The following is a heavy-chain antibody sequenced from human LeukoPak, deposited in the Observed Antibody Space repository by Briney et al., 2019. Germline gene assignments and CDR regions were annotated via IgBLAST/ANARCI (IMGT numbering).Heavy chain of an antibody. CDR2: IVVGSGNT. D-gene: IGHD3-22*01. CDR1: GFTFTSSA. Sequence: SVKASCKASGFTFTSSAMQWVRQARGQRLEWIGWIVVGSGNTNYAQKFQERVTITRDMSTSTAYMELSSLRSEDTAVYYCAADPGYYYDSSGYSTWGQGTLVTVYS. J-gene: IGHJ4*02. V-gene: IGHV1-58*02. CDR3: AADPGYYYDSSGYST.